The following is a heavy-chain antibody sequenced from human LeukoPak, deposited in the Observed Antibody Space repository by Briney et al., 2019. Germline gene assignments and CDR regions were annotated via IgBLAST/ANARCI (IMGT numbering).Heavy chain of an antibody. CDR2: ISSSGSTI. D-gene: IGHD4-11*01. Sequence: HAGGSLRLSCAASGFTFSSHEMNWVRQAPGKGLEWVSYISSSGSTIYYADSVKGRFTISRDNAKNSLYLQMNSLRAEDTAVYYCARDTTVTTNDYWGQGTLVTVSS. CDR3: ARDTTVTTNDY. J-gene: IGHJ4*02. V-gene: IGHV3-48*03. CDR1: GFTFSSHE.